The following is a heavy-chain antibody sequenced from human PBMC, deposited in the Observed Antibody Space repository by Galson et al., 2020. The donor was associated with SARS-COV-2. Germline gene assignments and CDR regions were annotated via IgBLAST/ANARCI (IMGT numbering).Heavy chain of an antibody. Sequence: GGSLRLSCAVSGFTFNTYDMHWVRQITGKGLEWVSTIRVTGASFYAGSVKGRFTVSRESAKNSLYLQMNNLRAGDTAVYYCARGAYYDFWSGYYSVDNYYGMDVWGQGTTVTVSS. CDR2: IRVTGAS. CDR1: GFTFNTYD. J-gene: IGHJ6*02. V-gene: IGHV3-13*01. CDR3: ARGAYYDFWSGYYSVDNYYGMDV. D-gene: IGHD3-3*01.